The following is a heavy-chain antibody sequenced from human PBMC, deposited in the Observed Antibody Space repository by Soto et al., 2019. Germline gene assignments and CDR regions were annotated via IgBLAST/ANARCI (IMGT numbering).Heavy chain of an antibody. CDR2: ISADNHNT. D-gene: IGHD3-22*01. CDR3: ARESRNYDALDY. Sequence: ASVKVSCKTSGYTFTSYVISWVRQAPGHGLECMGWISADNHNTNVAQNFQGRVTLTTDTSTTTVFMEWRNLRSDDTAVYYCARESRNYDALDYWGQGTLVTVSS. CDR1: GYTFTSYV. J-gene: IGHJ4*02. V-gene: IGHV1-18*01.